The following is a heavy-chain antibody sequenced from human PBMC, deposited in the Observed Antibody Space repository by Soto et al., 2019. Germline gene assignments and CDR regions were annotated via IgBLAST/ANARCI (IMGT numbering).Heavy chain of an antibody. V-gene: IGHV3-23*01. CDR2: ISGSGGST. CDR1: GFTFSSYA. CDR3: ANTGAGGRCSSTSCYPWSYGMAV. Sequence: EVQLLESGGGLVQPGGSLRLSCAASGFTFSSYAMSWVRQAPGKGLEWVSAISGSGGSTYYADSVKGRFTISRDNSKNPLYLQMNSLRAEDTAVYYCANTGAGGRCSSTSCYPWSYGMAVWGQGTTVTVSS. D-gene: IGHD2-2*01. J-gene: IGHJ6*02.